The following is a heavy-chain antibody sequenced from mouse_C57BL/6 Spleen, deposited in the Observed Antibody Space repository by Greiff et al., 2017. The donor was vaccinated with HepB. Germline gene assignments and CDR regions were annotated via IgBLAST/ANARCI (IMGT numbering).Heavy chain of an antibody. V-gene: IGHV1-58*01. CDR3: ARSGSYYYGSSSWYFDV. CDR1: GYTFTSYG. CDR2: IYIGNGYT. D-gene: IGHD1-1*01. J-gene: IGHJ1*03. Sequence: VQLQQSGAELVRPGSSVKMSCKTSGYTFTSYGINWVKQRPGQGLEWIGYIYIGNGYTEYNEKFKGKATLTSDTSSSTAYMQLSSLTSEDSAIYFCARSGSYYYGSSSWYFDVWGTGTTVTVSS.